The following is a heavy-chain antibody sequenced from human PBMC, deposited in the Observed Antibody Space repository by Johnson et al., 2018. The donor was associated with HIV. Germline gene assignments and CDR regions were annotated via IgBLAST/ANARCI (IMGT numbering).Heavy chain of an antibody. D-gene: IGHD3-3*01. CDR1: GFTFSDYY. Sequence: QVQLVESGGGLVKPGGSLRLSCAASGFTFSDYYINWIRQAPGKGLEWVSYISSSGSTIYYADSLKGRFTISRDNSKNTLYLQMNSLRAEDTAVYYCARAYNFWSGENDAFDIWGQGTMVTVSS. CDR3: ARAYNFWSGENDAFDI. J-gene: IGHJ3*02. V-gene: IGHV3-11*01. CDR2: ISSSGSTI.